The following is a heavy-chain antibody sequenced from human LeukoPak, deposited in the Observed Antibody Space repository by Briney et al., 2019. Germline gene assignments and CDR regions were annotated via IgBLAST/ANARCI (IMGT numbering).Heavy chain of an antibody. Sequence: PSETLSLTRAVYGGSFSGYYWSWIRQPPGKGLEWVGEINHSGSTNYNPSLKSRVTISVDTSKNQFSLKLSSVTAADTAVYYCARGCSSTNRYYWFDPWGQGTLVTVSS. CDR2: INHSGST. CDR3: ARGCSSTNRYYWFDP. V-gene: IGHV4-34*01. D-gene: IGHD2-2*01. J-gene: IGHJ5*02. CDR1: GGSFSGYY.